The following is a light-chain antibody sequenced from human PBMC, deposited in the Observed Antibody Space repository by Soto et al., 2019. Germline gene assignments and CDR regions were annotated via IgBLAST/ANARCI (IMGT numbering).Light chain of an antibody. CDR3: QQYNNWPWT. CDR1: QSVSSN. Sequence: EIVMTQSPATLSVSPGERATLSCRASQSVSSNLAWYQQKPGQAPRLLIYGASTRATGIPARFGGSRSGTEFHLTISSLQSEDFAVYYCQQYNNWPWTFGQGTKVEIK. CDR2: GAS. V-gene: IGKV3-15*01. J-gene: IGKJ1*01.